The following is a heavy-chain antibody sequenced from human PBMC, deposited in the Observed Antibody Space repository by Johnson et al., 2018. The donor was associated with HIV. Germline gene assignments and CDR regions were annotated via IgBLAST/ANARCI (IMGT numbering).Heavy chain of an antibody. D-gene: IGHD3-10*01. CDR1: GFSFDDYD. V-gene: IGHV3-20*04. Sequence: VQLVESGGGVVRPGGSLRLSCAASGFSFDDYDMSWVRQAPGKGLEWVSGIYWTGGRTSYADSVKGRFTISRDNAKNTLYLQMNSLRTEDTAVYYCARGLLWFGELLEAFDIWGQGTMVTVSS. CDR3: ARGLLWFGELLEAFDI. CDR2: IYWTGGRT. J-gene: IGHJ3*02.